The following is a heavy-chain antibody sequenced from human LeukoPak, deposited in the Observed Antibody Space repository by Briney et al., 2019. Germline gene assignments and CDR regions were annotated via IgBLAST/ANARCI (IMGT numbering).Heavy chain of an antibody. Sequence: GASVKVSCKASGYTFTSYGISWVRQAPGQGLEWVGRILPTLGIANYPQKFQGRVTITADESASTAYMELSSLRSEDTAVYYCAKALHHYDSSGYYLYYFDYWGQGTLVTVSS. D-gene: IGHD3-22*01. J-gene: IGHJ4*02. CDR1: GYTFTSYG. CDR3: AKALHHYDSSGYYLYYFDY. V-gene: IGHV1-69*04. CDR2: ILPTLGIA.